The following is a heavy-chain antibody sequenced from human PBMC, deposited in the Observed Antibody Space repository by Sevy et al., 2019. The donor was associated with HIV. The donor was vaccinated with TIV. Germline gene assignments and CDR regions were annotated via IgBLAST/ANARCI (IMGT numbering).Heavy chain of an antibody. CDR1: GGSFSGYY. CDR3: ARGQLWLRGYFDY. J-gene: IGHJ4*02. Sequence: SETLSLTCAVYGGSFSGYYWSWIRQPPGKGLEGIGEINHSGSTNYNPSLKSRVTISVDTSKNQFSLKLSSVTAADTAVYYCARGQLWLRGYFDYWGQGTLVTVSS. D-gene: IGHD5-18*01. CDR2: INHSGST. V-gene: IGHV4-34*01.